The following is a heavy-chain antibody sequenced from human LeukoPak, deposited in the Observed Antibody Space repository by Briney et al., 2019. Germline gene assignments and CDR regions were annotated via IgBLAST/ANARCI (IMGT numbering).Heavy chain of an antibody. CDR1: GYSFTSYW. V-gene: IGHV5-51*01. J-gene: IGHJ3*02. Sequence: KPGESLKISCTGSGYSFTSYWIGWVRQMPGKGLEWMGIIYPDDSDTRYSPSFQGQVTISADKSISTAYLQYSSLKASDTAIYYCARRGFCSGGSCHSNAFDIWGQGTMVTVSS. D-gene: IGHD2-15*01. CDR2: IYPDDSDT. CDR3: ARRGFCSGGSCHSNAFDI.